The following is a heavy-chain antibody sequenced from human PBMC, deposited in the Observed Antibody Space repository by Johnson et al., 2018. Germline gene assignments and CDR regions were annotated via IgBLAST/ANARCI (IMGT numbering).Heavy chain of an antibody. J-gene: IGHJ3*02. CDR2: IYESGGT. D-gene: IGHD6-13*01. V-gene: IGHV4-59*11. CDR1: GVSLSLHQ. Sequence: QVQLQESGPGLVKXSETLSLICTVSGVSLSLHQWNWIRQPPGKGLEWIGVIYESGGTNYNPTLNSRVTISLGPSKNQFSLKLSSVTAADTAVYYCARESFSITAGNDGFDIWGQGTMVTVPS. CDR3: ARESFSITAGNDGFDI.